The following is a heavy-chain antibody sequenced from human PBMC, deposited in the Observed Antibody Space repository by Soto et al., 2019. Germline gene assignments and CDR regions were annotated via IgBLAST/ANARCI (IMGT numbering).Heavy chain of an antibody. CDR3: ATASEVAPRWFDP. D-gene: IGHD2-15*01. Sequence: GASVKVSCKASGYTFTKYYLHWVRQAPEQGLEWLGVLNPSSGSTTYAQKFQGRVTMTEDTSTDTAYMELSSLRSEDTAVYYCATASEVAPRWFDPWGQGTLVTVSS. V-gene: IGHV1-46*01. CDR1: GYTFTKYY. J-gene: IGHJ5*02. CDR2: LNPSSGST.